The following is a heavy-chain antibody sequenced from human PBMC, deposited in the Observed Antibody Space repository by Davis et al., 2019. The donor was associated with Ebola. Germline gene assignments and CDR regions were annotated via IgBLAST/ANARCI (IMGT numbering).Heavy chain of an antibody. D-gene: IGHD6-13*01. V-gene: IGHV1-2*02. CDR3: ARDNGSSWPYYYYGMDV. CDR1: GYTFTGYY. Sequence: ASVKVSCKASGYTFTGYYMHWVRQAPGQGLEWMGWINPNSGGTNYAQKFQGRVTITADESTSTAYMELSSLRSEDTAVYYCARDNGSSWPYYYYGMDVWGQGTTVTVSS. J-gene: IGHJ6*02. CDR2: INPNSGGT.